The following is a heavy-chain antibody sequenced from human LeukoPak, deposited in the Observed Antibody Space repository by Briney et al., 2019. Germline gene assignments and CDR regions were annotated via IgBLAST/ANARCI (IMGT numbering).Heavy chain of an antibody. D-gene: IGHD3-10*01. Sequence: ASVKVSCKISGYGLSILSIHWVRQAPGEGLQWVGGIDPQDGQTIYAQPFHGRATISEDTFSDTAYLEMNRLRSEDTAVYYCATHLDRSYYYFDFWGQGTLVIVSS. CDR3: ATHLDRSYYYFDF. V-gene: IGHV1-24*01. J-gene: IGHJ4*02. CDR2: IDPQDGQT. CDR1: GYGLSILS.